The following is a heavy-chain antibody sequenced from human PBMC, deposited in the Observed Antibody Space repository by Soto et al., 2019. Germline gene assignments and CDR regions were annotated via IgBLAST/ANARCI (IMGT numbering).Heavy chain of an antibody. CDR3: ARNVWPVGFGELYPVVSSYAFDI. J-gene: IGHJ3*02. V-gene: IGHV3-30-3*01. CDR1: GFTFSSYA. D-gene: IGHD3-10*01. CDR2: ISYDGSNK. Sequence: QVQLVESGGGVVQPGRSLRLSCAASGFTFSSYAMHWVRQAPGKGLEWVAVISYDGSNKYYADSVKGRFTISRDNSKNTLYLQMNSLRAEDTAVYYCARNVWPVGFGELYPVVSSYAFDIWGQGTMVTVSS.